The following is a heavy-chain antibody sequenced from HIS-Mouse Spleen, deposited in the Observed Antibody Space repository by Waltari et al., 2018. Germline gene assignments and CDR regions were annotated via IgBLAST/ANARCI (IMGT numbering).Heavy chain of an antibody. CDR2: IRWNSGSI. CDR1: GFPFDDYA. D-gene: IGHD1-1*01. J-gene: IGHJ4*02. CDR3: AKSARPYYFDY. V-gene: IGHV3-9*01. Sequence: EVQLVESGGGLVQPGRSVRPSCAAPGFPFDDYAMPLARQAPGKGLEWVAGIRWNSGSIGYADSVKGRFTISRENAKNSLYLQMNSLRAEDTALYYCAKSARPYYFDYWGQGTLVTVSS.